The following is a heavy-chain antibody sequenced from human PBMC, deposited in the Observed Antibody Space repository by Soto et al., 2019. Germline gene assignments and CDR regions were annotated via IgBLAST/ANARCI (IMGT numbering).Heavy chain of an antibody. D-gene: IGHD3-22*01. CDR3: ARDLHSDSNGFSY. J-gene: IGHJ4*02. V-gene: IGHV3-21*01. CDR1: GFTFSSYS. CDR2: IGSSSTYK. Sequence: EVQLVESGGGLVKPGGSLRLSCAASGFTFSSYSMNWVRQAPGKGLEWVSSIGSSSTYKYYADSVKGRFTVSRHNAKNSLFLQMNSLRAEDTAVYYYARDLHSDSNGFSYWGQGTLVKVSS.